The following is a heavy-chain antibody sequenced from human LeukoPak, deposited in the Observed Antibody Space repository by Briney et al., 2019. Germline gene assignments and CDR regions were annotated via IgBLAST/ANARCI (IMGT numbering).Heavy chain of an antibody. J-gene: IGHJ4*02. D-gene: IGHD6-6*01. CDR2: IYGGGST. CDR1: GFTVSSTY. V-gene: IGHV3-66*02. CDR3: ARVPRRYSSSYLIDY. Sequence: GGSLRLSCAASGFTVSSTYMTWVRQAPGEGLEWVSVIYGGGSTYYADSVKGRFTISRDNSKNTLYLQMNSLRAEDTAVYYCARVPRRYSSSYLIDYWGQGTLVTVSS.